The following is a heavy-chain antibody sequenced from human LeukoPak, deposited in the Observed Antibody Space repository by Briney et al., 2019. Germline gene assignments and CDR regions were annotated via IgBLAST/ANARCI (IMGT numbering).Heavy chain of an antibody. J-gene: IGHJ4*02. D-gene: IGHD2-2*01. Sequence: ASVKVSCKASGYTFTGYYMHWARQAPGQGLEWMGWINPNSGGTNYAQKFQGRVTMTRDTSISTAYMELSRLRSDDTAVYYCARSSREYQLPAWRVWGQGTLVTVSS. CDR1: GYTFTGYY. CDR3: ARSSREYQLPAWRV. V-gene: IGHV1-2*02. CDR2: INPNSGGT.